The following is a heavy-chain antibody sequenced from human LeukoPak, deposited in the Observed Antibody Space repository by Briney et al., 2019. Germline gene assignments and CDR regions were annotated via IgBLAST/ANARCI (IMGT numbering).Heavy chain of an antibody. Sequence: GGSLRLSCAASGFSFSSFAMSWVRQAPGKGLEWVSAITGSGSNTYYADSVKGRFTISRDNSKNTLYLQMNSLRAEDTAVYYCARDSAIRGIYYYYYMDVWGKGTTVTVSS. V-gene: IGHV3-23*01. D-gene: IGHD2-15*01. CDR3: ARDSAIRGIYYYYYMDV. CDR1: GFSFSSFA. CDR2: ITGSGSNT. J-gene: IGHJ6*03.